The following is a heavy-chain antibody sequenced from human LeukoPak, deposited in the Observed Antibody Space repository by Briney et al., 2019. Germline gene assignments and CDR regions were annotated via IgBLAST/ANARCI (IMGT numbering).Heavy chain of an antibody. CDR3: ARAGQQPT. Sequence: ASVKVSCKASGYTFTGYYMHWVRQAPGQGLEWMGGIIPIFGTANYAQKFQGRVTITTDESTSTAYMELSSLRSEDTAVYYCARAGQQPTWGQGTLVTVSS. V-gene: IGHV1-69*05. J-gene: IGHJ5*02. CDR2: IIPIFGTA. CDR1: GYTFTGYY. D-gene: IGHD6-13*01.